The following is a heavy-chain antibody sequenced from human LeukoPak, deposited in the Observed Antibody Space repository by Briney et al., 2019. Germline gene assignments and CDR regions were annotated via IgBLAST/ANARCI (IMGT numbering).Heavy chain of an antibody. V-gene: IGHV1-8*01. D-gene: IGHD6-13*01. Sequence: ASVSVSCTASGYTFTIHDINWVRQASGQGLEWMGWMNPNSGNTGFAQKFQGRVTMTSNTSISTAYLELSSLISEDTAVYFCARGVWQGSYTISWYTFDYWGQGILVTVSS. J-gene: IGHJ4*02. CDR2: MNPNSGNT. CDR1: GYTFTIHD. CDR3: ARGVWQGSYTISWYTFDY.